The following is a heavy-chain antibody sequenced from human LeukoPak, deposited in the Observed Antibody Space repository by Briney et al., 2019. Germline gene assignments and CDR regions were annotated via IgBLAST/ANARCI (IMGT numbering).Heavy chain of an antibody. Sequence: SVKVSCKASGGSFSSYAISWVRQAPGQGLEWMGGIIPIFGTANYAQKFQGRVTITADESTSTAYIELSSLRSEDTAVYYCARKYCSGGSCYSSGMDVWGQGTTVTVSS. V-gene: IGHV1-69*13. CDR3: ARKYCSGGSCYSSGMDV. CDR1: GGSFSSYA. CDR2: IIPIFGTA. J-gene: IGHJ6*02. D-gene: IGHD2-15*01.